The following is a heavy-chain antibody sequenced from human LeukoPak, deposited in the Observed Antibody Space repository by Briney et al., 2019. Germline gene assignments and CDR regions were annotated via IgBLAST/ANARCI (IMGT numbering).Heavy chain of an antibody. CDR3: ARDIVVVVAATQDDY. CDR1: GFTFSSYA. CDR2: ISGSGGST. V-gene: IGHV3-23*01. J-gene: IGHJ4*02. Sequence: HPGGSLRLSCAASGFTFSSYAMSWVRQAPGKGLEWVSAISGSGGSTYYADSVKGRFTISRDNSKNTLYLQMSSLRAEDTAVYYCARDIVVVVAATQDDYWGQGTLVTVSS. D-gene: IGHD2-15*01.